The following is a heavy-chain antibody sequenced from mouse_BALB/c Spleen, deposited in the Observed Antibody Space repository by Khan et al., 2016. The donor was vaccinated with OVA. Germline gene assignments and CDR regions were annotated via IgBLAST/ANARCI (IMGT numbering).Heavy chain of an antibody. CDR3: ARAGRWFDY. CDR2: ISSGGTF. J-gene: IGHJ3*01. V-gene: IGHV3-6*02. CDR1: GYSITSGYY. Sequence: EVQLQESGPGLVKPSQSLSLTCSVTGYSITSGYYWNWVRQLLGNKLEWMVYISSGGTFNYDPSLKNLNSITRDTTKNQFFLKLDSVTPEDTATNYCARAGRWFDYWGQGTLVTVSA. D-gene: IGHD3-3*01.